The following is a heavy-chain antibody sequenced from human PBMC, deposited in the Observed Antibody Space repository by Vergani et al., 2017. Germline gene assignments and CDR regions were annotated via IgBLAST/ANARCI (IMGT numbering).Heavy chain of an antibody. V-gene: IGHV1-69*04. CDR3: ARGRIAARPDYYYYYGMDV. CDR1: GGTFSSYA. D-gene: IGHD6-6*01. Sequence: QVQLVQSGAEVKKPGASVKVSCKASGGTFSSYAISWVRQAPGQGLEWMGRIIPILGIANYAQKFQGRVTITADKSTSTAYMELSRLRSEDTAVYYCARGRIAARPDYYYYYGMDVWGQGTTVTVSS. CDR2: IIPILGIA. J-gene: IGHJ6*02.